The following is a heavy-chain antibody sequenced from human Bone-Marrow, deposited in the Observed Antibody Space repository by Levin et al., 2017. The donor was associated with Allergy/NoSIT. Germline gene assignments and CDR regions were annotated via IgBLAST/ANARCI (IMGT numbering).Heavy chain of an antibody. J-gene: IGHJ4*02. D-gene: IGHD5-12*01. CDR3: ARGPANVDIVATIRVLLGWNGYYFDY. CDR1: GFTFSSYS. V-gene: IGHV3-21*01. CDR2: ISSSSSYI. Sequence: GGSLRLSCAASGFTFSSYSMNWVRQAPGKGLEWVSSISSSSSYIYYADSVKGRFTISRDNAKKSLYLQMNSLRAEDTAVYYSARGPANVDIVATIRVLLGWNGYYFDYWGQGTLVTVSS.